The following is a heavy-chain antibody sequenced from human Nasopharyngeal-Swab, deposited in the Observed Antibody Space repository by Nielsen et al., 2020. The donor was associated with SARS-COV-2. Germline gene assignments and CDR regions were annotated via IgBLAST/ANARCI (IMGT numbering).Heavy chain of an antibody. CDR3: ARASRGTSTRTFDY. V-gene: IGHV3-21*01. CDR2: ISSSSSYI. Sequence: GGSLRLSCAASGFTFSSYSMNRARQAPGKGLEWVSPISSSSSYIYNADSVKGRFTISRDNAKNALYLQMNSPRAEDTAVYYCARASRGTSTRTFDYWGQGTLVTVSS. D-gene: IGHD1-1*01. CDR1: GFTFSSYS. J-gene: IGHJ4*02.